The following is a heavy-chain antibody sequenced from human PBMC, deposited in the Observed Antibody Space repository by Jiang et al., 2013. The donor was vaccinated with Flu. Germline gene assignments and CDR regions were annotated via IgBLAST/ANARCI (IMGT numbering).Heavy chain of an antibody. D-gene: IGHD3-22*01. V-gene: IGHV5-10-1*01. CDR1: GYSFTSYW. J-gene: IGHJ4*02. Sequence: GAEVKKPGESLRISCKGSGYSFTSYWISWVRQMPGKGLEWMGRIDPSDSYTNYSPSFQGHVTISADKSISTAYLQWSSLKASDTAMYYCARIGYDSSGYYYGPGDYWGQGTLVTVSS. CDR2: IDPSDSYT. CDR3: ARIGYDSSGYYYGPGDY.